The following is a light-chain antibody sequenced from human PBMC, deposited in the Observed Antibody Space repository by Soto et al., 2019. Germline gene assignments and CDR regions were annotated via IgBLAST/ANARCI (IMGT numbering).Light chain of an antibody. CDR3: SSYAGSNNFV. V-gene: IGLV2-8*01. CDR2: EVN. Sequence: QSALTQPPSASGSPGQSVTISSTGTSNDVGYYDYVSWYQQYPGKAPKLMIYEVNKRPSGVPDRFSGSKSGNTAFLTVSGLRAEDEAEYHCSSYAGSNNFVFGTGTKVTVL. J-gene: IGLJ1*01. CDR1: SNDVGYYDY.